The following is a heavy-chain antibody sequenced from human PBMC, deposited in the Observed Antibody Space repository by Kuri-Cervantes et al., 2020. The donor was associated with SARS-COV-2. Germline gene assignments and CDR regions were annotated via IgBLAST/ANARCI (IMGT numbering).Heavy chain of an antibody. D-gene: IGHD6-13*01. J-gene: IGHJ6*02. CDR2: ISSSSSYI. Sequence: LSLTCAASGFTFSSYSMNWVRQAPGKGLEWVSSISSSSSYIYYADSVKGRFTISRDNAKNSLYLQMNSLRAEDTAVYYCARDRIVAAGTNGMDVWGQGTTVPSP. CDR1: GFTFSSYS. CDR3: ARDRIVAAGTNGMDV. V-gene: IGHV3-21*01.